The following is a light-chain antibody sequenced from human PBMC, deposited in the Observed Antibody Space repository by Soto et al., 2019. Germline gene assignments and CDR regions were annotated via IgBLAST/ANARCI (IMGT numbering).Light chain of an antibody. J-gene: IGKJ2*01. Sequence: EIVLTQSPATLSLSPGERATLSCRASQSVSSYLAWYQQKPGQAPRLLIYDASNRATGIPARFSGSGSGTAFTLTISSLEPEDFAVYYCQQRSNWPQYTFGQGPKLEIK. CDR1: QSVSSY. CDR2: DAS. V-gene: IGKV3-11*01. CDR3: QQRSNWPQYT.